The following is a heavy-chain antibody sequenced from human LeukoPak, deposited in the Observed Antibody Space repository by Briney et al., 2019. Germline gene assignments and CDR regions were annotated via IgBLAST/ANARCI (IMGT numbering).Heavy chain of an antibody. D-gene: IGHD3-22*01. J-gene: IGHJ3*02. V-gene: IGHV3-48*04. CDR2: ISSSSSTI. CDR1: GFTFSSYS. Sequence: GGSLRLSCAASGFTFSSYSMNWVRQAPGKGLEWVSYISSSSSTIYYADSVKGRFTISRDNAKNSLYLQMNSLRAEDTAVYYCARDWVLLHDAFDIWGQGTMVTVSS. CDR3: ARDWVLLHDAFDI.